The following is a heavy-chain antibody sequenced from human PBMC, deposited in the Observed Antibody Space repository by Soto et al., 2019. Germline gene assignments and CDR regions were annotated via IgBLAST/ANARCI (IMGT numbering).Heavy chain of an antibody. J-gene: IGHJ4*02. CDR3: AKGVSGGWPHFDY. CDR1: GVTFISYG. D-gene: IGHD6-19*01. CDR2: ISYDGSNK. V-gene: IGHV3-30*18. Sequence: GGSLRLSCAASGVTFISYGMHWVRQATGKGLEWVAVISYDGSNKYYADSVKGRFTISRDNSKNTLYLQMNSLRAEDTAVYYCAKGVSGGWPHFDYWGQGTLVTVSS.